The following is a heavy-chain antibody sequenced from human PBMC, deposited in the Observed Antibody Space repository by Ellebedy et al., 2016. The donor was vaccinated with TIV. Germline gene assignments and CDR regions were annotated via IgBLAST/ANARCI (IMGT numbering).Heavy chain of an antibody. Sequence: SETLSLTCTVSGGSISSYYWSWIRQPPGKGLEWIGYIYYSGSTNYNPSLRSRVTLSVDTSKNQFSLKLSSVTAADTAVYYCARIPGSGSYYHPWFDPWGQGTLVTVSS. CDR2: IYYSGST. CDR1: GGSISSYY. J-gene: IGHJ5*02. CDR3: ARIPGSGSYYHPWFDP. V-gene: IGHV4-59*12. D-gene: IGHD3-10*01.